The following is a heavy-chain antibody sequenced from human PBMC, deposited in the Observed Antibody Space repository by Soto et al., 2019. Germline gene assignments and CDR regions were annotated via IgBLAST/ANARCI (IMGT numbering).Heavy chain of an antibody. CDR2: IIAIYGTT. J-gene: IGHJ6*02. CDR3: ARDGMGTIVGGMDV. Sequence: QVQLVQSGAEVKNHGSSVKVSCKTSGGTFSNDAISWVRQAPGQGLEWMGGIIAIYGTTHYAQKLQDRLKLTADESTGTAYMELSSLRSDDTGVYYCARDGMGTIVGGMDVWGQGTTVTDSS. V-gene: IGHV1-69*01. D-gene: IGHD7-27*01. CDR1: GGTFSNDA.